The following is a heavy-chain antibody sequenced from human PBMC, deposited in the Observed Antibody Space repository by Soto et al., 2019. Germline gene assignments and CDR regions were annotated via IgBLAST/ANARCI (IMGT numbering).Heavy chain of an antibody. CDR1: GFTFSSYA. V-gene: IGHV3-30*14. CDR3: ARDYYRFNSVYWFSMDF. J-gene: IGHJ6*02. Sequence: QVQLVESGGGVVQPGRSLRLSCAASGFTFSSYAMHWVRQAPGKGLEWVAVISYDGSNKYYADSVKGRFTISRDNSKNTLYLEMNSLRAEDTAVYYCARDYYRFNSVYWFSMDFWGQGTTVTVSS. CDR2: ISYDGSNK. D-gene: IGHD5-12*01.